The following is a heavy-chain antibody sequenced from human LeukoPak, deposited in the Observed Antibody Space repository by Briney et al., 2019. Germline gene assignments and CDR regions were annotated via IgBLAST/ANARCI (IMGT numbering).Heavy chain of an antibody. D-gene: IGHD6-19*01. CDR1: GGTFSSYA. CDR3: ARGGYSSATDAFDI. Sequence: SVKVSCKASGGTFSSYAISWVRQAPGQGLEWMGGIIPIFGTASYAQKFQGRVTITADESTSTAYMELSSLRSEDTAVYYCARGGYSSATDAFDIWGQGTMVTVSS. J-gene: IGHJ3*02. V-gene: IGHV1-69*13. CDR2: IIPIFGTA.